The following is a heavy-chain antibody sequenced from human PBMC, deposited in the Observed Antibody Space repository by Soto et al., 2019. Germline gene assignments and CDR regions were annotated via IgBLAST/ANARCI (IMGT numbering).Heavy chain of an antibody. CDR2: TTDTGGDT. V-gene: IGHV3-23*01. CDR3: ARGSTDSYPGSRIFDF. D-gene: IGHD3-10*01. Sequence: GGSLRLSCAASGFTFSRYAMYWVRRAPGKGLEWVSTTTDTGGDTKYSDSVRGRFTMSRDNSKKTLYLQMNNLRVEDSALYYCARGSTDSYPGSRIFDFWGRGTLVTVSS. CDR1: GFTFSRYA. J-gene: IGHJ4*02.